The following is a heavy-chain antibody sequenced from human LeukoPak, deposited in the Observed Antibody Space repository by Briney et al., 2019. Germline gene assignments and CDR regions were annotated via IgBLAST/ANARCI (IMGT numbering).Heavy chain of an antibody. J-gene: IGHJ5*02. D-gene: IGHD6-13*01. CDR3: ARGAEPPAPEQQLAANWFDP. CDR1: GYTLTELS. V-gene: IGHV1-24*01. CDR2: FDPEDGET. Sequence: GASVTVSCTVSGYTLTELSMHWVRQAPGKGLEWMGGFDPEDGETIYAQKFQGRVTMTEDTSTDTAYMELSSLRSEDTAVYYCARGAEPPAPEQQLAANWFDPWGQGTLVTVSS.